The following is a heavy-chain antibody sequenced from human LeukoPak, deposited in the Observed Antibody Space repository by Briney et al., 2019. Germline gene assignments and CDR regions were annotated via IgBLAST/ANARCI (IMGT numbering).Heavy chain of an antibody. CDR1: GFTVLDQD. CDR3: TRNPPPYCSGVHCPCDS. D-gene: IGHD2-15*01. CDR2: IRSKYYSGPK. Sequence: SGVSLRLSCTTSGFTVLDQDMRWPPHAPGKGREWVIFIRSKYYSGPKDYATSVKGRFVISRDDSESNAYLKMNSLKTEDTGVYYCTRNPPPYCSGVHCPCDSWGQGTLVTV. V-gene: IGHV3-49*03. J-gene: IGHJ4*02.